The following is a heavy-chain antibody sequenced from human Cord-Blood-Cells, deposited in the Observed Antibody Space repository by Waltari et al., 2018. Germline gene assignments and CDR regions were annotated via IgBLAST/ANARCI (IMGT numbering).Heavy chain of an antibody. Sequence: QVQLQESGPGLVKPSQTLSLTCTVSGGPISSGDYYWSWIRQPPGKGLEWIGYIYYSGSTYYNPSLKSRVTISVDTSKNQFSLKLSSVTAADTAVYYCARVGIAAAGTIDYWGQGTLVTVSS. J-gene: IGHJ4*02. CDR3: ARVGIAAAGTIDY. V-gene: IGHV4-30-4*08. CDR2: IYYSGST. D-gene: IGHD6-13*01. CDR1: GGPISSGDYY.